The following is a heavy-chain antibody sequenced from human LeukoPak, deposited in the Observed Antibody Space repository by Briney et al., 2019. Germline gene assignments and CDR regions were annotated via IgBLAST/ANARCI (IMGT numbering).Heavy chain of an antibody. J-gene: IGHJ6*02. D-gene: IGHD2-2*01. CDR2: IYAGDSDT. CDR1: GYSFTSYW. V-gene: IGHV5-51*01. Sequence: GESLKISCQGSGYSFTSYWIGWVRQMPGKGLEWMGIIYAGDSDTRYSPSFQGQVTISVDKSISTAYLQWSSLQVSDTAMYYCARAIGTSQFYFYYGMDVWGQGTTVTVSS. CDR3: ARAIGTSQFYFYYGMDV.